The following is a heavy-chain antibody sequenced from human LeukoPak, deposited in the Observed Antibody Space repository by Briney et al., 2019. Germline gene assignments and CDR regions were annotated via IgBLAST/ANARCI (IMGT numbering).Heavy chain of an antibody. Sequence: TGGSLRLSCTASGFTFGDYAMNWVRQAPGKGLEWVSYISSSGSTIYYADSVKGRFTISRDNAKNSLYLQMNSLRAEDTAVYYCARDLLSGGSYLAYDYWGQGTLVTVSS. CDR1: GFTFGDYA. CDR2: ISSSGSTI. J-gene: IGHJ4*02. D-gene: IGHD1-26*01. V-gene: IGHV3-48*03. CDR3: ARDLLSGGSYLAYDY.